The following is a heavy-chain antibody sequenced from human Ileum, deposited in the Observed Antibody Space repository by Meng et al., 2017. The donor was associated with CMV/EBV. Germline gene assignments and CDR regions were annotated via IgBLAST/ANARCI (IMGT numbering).Heavy chain of an antibody. CDR2: IYRDGTT. Sequence: VHLKRWGVGLLKPSAPLTLTCAVYGESFSHYYWTWIRQPPGKGLEWIGEIYRDGTTNYDPSLKSRVSISEDTSKNQFSLKLTSVTAADTAVYYCARSTKADCWEVLTYWGQGTLVTVSS. J-gene: IGHJ4*02. D-gene: IGHD2-21*02. V-gene: IGHV4-34*01. CDR3: ARSTKADCWEVLTY. CDR1: GESFSHYY.